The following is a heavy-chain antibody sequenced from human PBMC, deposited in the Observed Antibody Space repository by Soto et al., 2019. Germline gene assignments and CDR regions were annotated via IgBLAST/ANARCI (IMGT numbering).Heavy chain of an antibody. CDR2: IYYSGST. CDR3: ARHYSSGSRNWFDP. D-gene: IGHD6-19*01. J-gene: IGHJ5*02. V-gene: IGHV4-39*01. Sequence: SETLSLTCSVSGGSINSSSYFWGWVRQPPWKGLEWIGIIYYSGSTYYNPSLRSRVTISVDTSKNQFSLKLSSVTAADTAVFYCARHYSSGSRNWFDPWGQGTLVTVSS. CDR1: GGSINSSSYF.